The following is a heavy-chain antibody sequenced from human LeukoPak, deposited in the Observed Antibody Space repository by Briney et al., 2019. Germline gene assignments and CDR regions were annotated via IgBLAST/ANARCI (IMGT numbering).Heavy chain of an antibody. CDR2: IHSSGSI. CDR3: VRREGYSSSPLGS. Sequence: SETLSLTCTVSGGSISNYYRTWIRQPPGKALEWIGYIHSSGSIHYSPSVRSRVTMSLDTSKNQFSLNLSSVTAADTAFYYCVRREGYSSSPLGSWGQGILVTVSS. V-gene: IGHV4-59*01. J-gene: IGHJ5*02. CDR1: GGSISNYY. D-gene: IGHD2-15*01.